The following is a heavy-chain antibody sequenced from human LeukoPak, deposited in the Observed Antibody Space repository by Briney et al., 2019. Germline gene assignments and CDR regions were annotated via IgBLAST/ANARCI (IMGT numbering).Heavy chain of an antibody. CDR3: ARIGSRHYFYYMDV. D-gene: IGHD6-6*01. Sequence: PSETLSLTCAVSGGSLSGYYWGWIRQSPGKGLEYIGEIHHTGIINYNPSLKSRVTLSIDTSQNHFFLNLDAVTAADTAVYYCARIGSRHYFYYMDVWGEGTAVTVSS. J-gene: IGHJ6*03. V-gene: IGHV4-34*01. CDR1: GGSLSGYY. CDR2: IHHTGII.